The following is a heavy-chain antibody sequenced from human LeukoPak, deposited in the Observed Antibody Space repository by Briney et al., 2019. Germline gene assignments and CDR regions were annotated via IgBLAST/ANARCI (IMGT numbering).Heavy chain of an antibody. V-gene: IGHV1-2*02. D-gene: IGHD1-26*01. J-gene: IGHJ6*02. CDR3: AGGAFDYGMDV. CDR2: INPNSGGT. CDR1: GYTFTGYY. Sequence: ASVKVSCKASGYTFTGYYMHWVRQAPGQGLEWMGWINPNSGGTNYAQEFQGRVTMTRDTSISTAYMELSRLRSDDTAVYYCAGGAFDYGMDVWGQGTTVTVSS.